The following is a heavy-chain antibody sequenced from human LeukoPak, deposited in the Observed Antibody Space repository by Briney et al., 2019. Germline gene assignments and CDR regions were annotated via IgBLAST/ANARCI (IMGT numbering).Heavy chain of an antibody. CDR3: AKDLLLAAAGTVY. CDR2: ISYDGSNK. J-gene: IGHJ4*02. D-gene: IGHD6-13*01. Sequence: GGSLRLSCAASGXTFSSYGMHWVRQAPGKGLEWVAVISYDGSNKYYADSVKGRFTISRDNSKNTLYLQMNSLRAEDTAVYYCAKDLLLAAAGTVYWGQGTLVTVSS. CDR1: GXTFSSYG. V-gene: IGHV3-30*18.